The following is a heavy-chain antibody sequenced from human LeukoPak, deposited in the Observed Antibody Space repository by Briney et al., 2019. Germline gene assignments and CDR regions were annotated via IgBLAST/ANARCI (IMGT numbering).Heavy chain of an antibody. CDR1: GYTFTDYY. CDR3: ATSLRSNRLMGIPY. J-gene: IGHJ4*02. Sequence: ASVKVSCKASGYTFTDYYMHWVRQAPGQGLEWMGWINPDSGGTNYAQKFQGRVTMTRDMSTSTVYMELSSLRSEDTAVYYCATSLRSNRLMGIPYWGQGTLVTVSS. CDR2: INPDSGGT. V-gene: IGHV1-2*02. D-gene: IGHD6-13*01.